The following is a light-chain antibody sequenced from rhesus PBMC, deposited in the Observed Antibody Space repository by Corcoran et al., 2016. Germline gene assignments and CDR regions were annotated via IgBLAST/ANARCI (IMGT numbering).Light chain of an antibody. CDR2: SAY. J-gene: IGKJ2*01. CDR1: ESVGSY. Sequence: EIVMTQSPATLSLSPGETATLSCRASESVGSYLAWYQQTPGQAPKLLVHSAYFRATGIPDRFSGSGARTEFTLTISSLEPEYVGVYHCQQYNDLLPSCGQGTKVEIK. CDR3: QQYNDLLPS. V-gene: IGKV3-40*03.